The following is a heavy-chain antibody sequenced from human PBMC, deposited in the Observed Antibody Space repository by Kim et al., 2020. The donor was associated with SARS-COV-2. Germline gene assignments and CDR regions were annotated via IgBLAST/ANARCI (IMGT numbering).Heavy chain of an antibody. V-gene: IGHV1-46*01. D-gene: IGHD6-13*01. CDR3: ARGEIAAAGTINY. Sequence: YAQQFQGRVTMPRDTSTSPVYMELSSLGSEDTAVYYCARGEIAAAGTINYWGQGTLVTVSS. J-gene: IGHJ4*02.